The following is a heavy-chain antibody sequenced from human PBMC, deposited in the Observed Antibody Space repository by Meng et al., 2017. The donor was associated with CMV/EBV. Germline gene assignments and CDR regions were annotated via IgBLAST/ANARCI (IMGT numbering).Heavy chain of an antibody. CDR2: ISYDGSNK. CDR1: GFTFSSYA. CDR3: AHIGEDIVGAVDDAFDI. V-gene: IGHV3-30*04. D-gene: IGHD1-26*01. Sequence: GESLKISCAASGFTFSSYAMHWVRQAPGKGLEWVAVISYDGSNKYYADSVKGRFTISRDNSKNTLYLQMNSPRAEDTAVYYCAHIGEDIVGAVDDAFDIWGQGTMVTVSS. J-gene: IGHJ3*02.